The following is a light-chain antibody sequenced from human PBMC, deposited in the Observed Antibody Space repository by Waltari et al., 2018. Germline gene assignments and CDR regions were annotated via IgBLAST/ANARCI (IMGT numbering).Light chain of an antibody. Sequence: SYELTQPPSVSVSPGQTARITCSGDAFPKQYPYWYQQKAGQAPVQAIYKDSGRPSEIPGRFSGSRSGSTATLTISRVEAADEADYYCQMWDNTDDHEAFGGGTKLTVL. CDR2: KDS. CDR3: QMWDNTDDHEA. V-gene: IGLV3-25*02. J-gene: IGLJ2*01. CDR1: AFPKQY.